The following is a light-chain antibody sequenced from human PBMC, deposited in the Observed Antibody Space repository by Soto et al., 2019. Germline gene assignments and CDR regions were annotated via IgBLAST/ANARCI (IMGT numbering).Light chain of an antibody. CDR2: WAS. CDR1: QSVLYSSNNKNY. CDR3: QQYYSTPLST. V-gene: IGKV4-1*01. J-gene: IGKJ1*01. Sequence: DIVMTQSPDSLAVSLGERATINCKSSQSVLYSSNNKNYLAWYQQKPGQPPKLLIYWASTRESGVPDRFSGSVSGTDFTLTISSLQAEDVAVYYCQQYYSTPLSTFGQGTKVEIK.